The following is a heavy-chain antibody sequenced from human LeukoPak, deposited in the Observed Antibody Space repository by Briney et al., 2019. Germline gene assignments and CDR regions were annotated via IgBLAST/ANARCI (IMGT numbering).Heavy chain of an antibody. D-gene: IGHD3-10*01. CDR1: GFTFSSYG. CDR3: AKGFRFGSGSSTYYFDY. Sequence: GRSLRLSCAASGFTFSSYGIHWVRQAPGKGLEWVAVISYDGSNKYYADSVKGRFTISRDNSKNTLYLQMNSLRAEDTAVYYCAKGFRFGSGSSTYYFDYWGQGTLVTVSS. CDR2: ISYDGSNK. V-gene: IGHV3-30*18. J-gene: IGHJ4*02.